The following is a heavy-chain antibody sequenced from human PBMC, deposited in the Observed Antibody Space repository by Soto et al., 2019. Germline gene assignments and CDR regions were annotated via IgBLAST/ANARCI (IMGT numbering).Heavy chain of an antibody. D-gene: IGHD3-16*01. CDR1: GYSFTIYW. CDR2: IYPGDSDT. Sequence: EVQLVQSGAEVKQPGESLKISCKASGYSFTIYWIGWVRQMPGKGLEWMGIIYPGDSDTRYSPSFQGQVTISADKSISTAYLEGGSRKGSGTAMFYCGGRGGGGVDVWGQGTTVTVSS. CDR3: GGRGGGGVDV. J-gene: IGHJ6*02. V-gene: IGHV5-51*01.